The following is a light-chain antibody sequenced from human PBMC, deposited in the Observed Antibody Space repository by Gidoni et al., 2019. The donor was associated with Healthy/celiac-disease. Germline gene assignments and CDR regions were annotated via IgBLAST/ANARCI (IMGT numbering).Light chain of an antibody. CDR1: QSVSSN. CDR3: QQYNNWPPMYT. J-gene: IGKJ2*01. V-gene: IGKV3-15*01. Sequence: ERVMTQSPATLSVSPGERATLSCRASQSVSSNLAWYQQKPGQAPRLLIYGASTRATGIPARFSGSGSGTEFTLTISSLQSEDFAVYYCQQYNNWPPMYTFGHGTKLEI. CDR2: GAS.